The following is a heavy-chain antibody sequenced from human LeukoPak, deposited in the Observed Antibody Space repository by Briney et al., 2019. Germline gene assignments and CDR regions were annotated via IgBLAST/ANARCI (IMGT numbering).Heavy chain of an antibody. D-gene: IGHD3-10*01. Sequence: SETLSLTCTVSGGSISSSSYYWGWIRQPPGKGLEWIGSIYYSGSTYYNPSLKSRVTISVDTSKNQFSLKLSSVTAADTAVYYCAGLRMARGKPTFDYWGQGTLVTVSS. V-gene: IGHV4-39*01. J-gene: IGHJ4*02. CDR1: GGSISSSSYY. CDR3: AGLRMARGKPTFDY. CDR2: IYYSGST.